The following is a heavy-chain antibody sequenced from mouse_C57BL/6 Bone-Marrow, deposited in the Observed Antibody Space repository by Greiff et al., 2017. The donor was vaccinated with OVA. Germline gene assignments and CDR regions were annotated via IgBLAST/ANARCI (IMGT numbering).Heavy chain of an antibody. Sequence: QVQLQQPGAELVKPGASVKLSCKASGYTFTSYWMQWVKQRPGQGLEWIGEIDPSDSYTNYNQKFKGKATLTVDTSSSTAYMQLSSLTSEDSAVYYCAREGFLLPSLDYWGQGTTLTVSS. J-gene: IGHJ2*01. V-gene: IGHV1-50*01. CDR3: AREGFLLPSLDY. CDR2: IDPSDSYT. D-gene: IGHD2-10*01. CDR1: GYTFTSYW.